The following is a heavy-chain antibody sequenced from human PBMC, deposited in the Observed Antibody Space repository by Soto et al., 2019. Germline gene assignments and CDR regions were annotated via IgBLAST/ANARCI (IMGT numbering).Heavy chain of an antibody. V-gene: IGHV4-61*01. CDR2: IYYSGIT. CDR3: AGGRKYYYDNTGPFYFDH. J-gene: IGHJ4*02. CDR1: GGSVTSGNYY. Sequence: SETLSLTCTVSGGSVTSGNYYWSWIRQPPGKGLEWIAYIYYSGITNNNPSLKSRVTISVDTSKHQFSLKLTSVTAADTAVYYCAGGRKYYYDNTGPFYFDHWGQGTLVTGS. D-gene: IGHD3-22*01.